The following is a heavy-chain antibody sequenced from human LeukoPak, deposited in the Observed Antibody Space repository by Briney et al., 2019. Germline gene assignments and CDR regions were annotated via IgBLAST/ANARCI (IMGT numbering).Heavy chain of an antibody. J-gene: IGHJ4*02. V-gene: IGHV3-7*05. CDR3: ARDGYSSGWYPGGGYFDY. CDR2: IKQDGSEK. Sequence: GGSLRLSCAASGFTFSSYWMSWVRQTPGKGLEWVANIKQDGSEKYYVDSVKGRFTISRDNSKDTLYLQMNSLRAEDTAVYYCARDGYSSGWYPGGGYFDYWGQGTLVTVSS. D-gene: IGHD6-19*01. CDR1: GFTFSSYW.